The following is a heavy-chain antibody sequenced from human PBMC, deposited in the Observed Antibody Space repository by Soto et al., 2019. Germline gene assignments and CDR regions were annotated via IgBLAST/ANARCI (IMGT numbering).Heavy chain of an antibody. CDR2: IIPIFGTA. CDR3: ARATVIAAAVYYYYGMDV. V-gene: IGHV1-69*01. Sequence: QVQLVQSGAEVKKPGSSVKVSCKASGCTFSSYAISWVRQAPGQGLEWMGGIIPIFGTANYAQKFQGRVTITADESTSTAYMELSSLRSEDTAVYYCARATVIAAAVYYYYGMDVWGQGTTVTVSS. J-gene: IGHJ6*02. CDR1: GCTFSSYA. D-gene: IGHD6-13*01.